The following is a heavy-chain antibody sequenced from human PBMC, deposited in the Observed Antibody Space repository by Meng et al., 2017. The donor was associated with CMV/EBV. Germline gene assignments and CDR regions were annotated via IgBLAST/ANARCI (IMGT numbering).Heavy chain of an antibody. Sequence: SQTLSLTCAVYGGSFSGYYWSWIRQPPGKGLEWIGEINHSGSTNYNPSLKSRVTISVDTSKNQFSLKLGSVTAADTAVYYCARGAYDFWSGKDDYWGQGTLVTVSS. CDR2: INHSGST. CDR1: GGSFSGYY. V-gene: IGHV4-34*01. D-gene: IGHD3-3*01. J-gene: IGHJ4*02. CDR3: ARGAYDFWSGKDDY.